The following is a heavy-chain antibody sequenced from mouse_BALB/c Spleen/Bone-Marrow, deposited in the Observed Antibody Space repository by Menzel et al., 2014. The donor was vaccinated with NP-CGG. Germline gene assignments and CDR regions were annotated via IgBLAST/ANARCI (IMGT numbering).Heavy chain of an antibody. Sequence: VQLQQSGTVLARPGASVKMSCKASGYSFTSYWMHWVKQRPGQGLEWIGAIYPGDSDTSYNQKFKGKAKLTAVTSASTAYMELSSLTNEDSAVYYCTRSGSLGAMDYWGQGTSVTVSS. V-gene: IGHV1-5*01. CDR1: GYSFTSYW. CDR3: TRSGSLGAMDY. J-gene: IGHJ4*01. D-gene: IGHD3-1*01. CDR2: IYPGDSDT.